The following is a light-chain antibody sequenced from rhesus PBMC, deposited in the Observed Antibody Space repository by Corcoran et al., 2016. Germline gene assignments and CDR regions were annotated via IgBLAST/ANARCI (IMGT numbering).Light chain of an antibody. CDR3: QQYSNWPLT. V-gene: IGKV3-42*03. CDR1: QSVSRN. CDR2: GAS. Sequence: EIVMTQSPATLSLSPGERATLSCRASQSVSRNLAWYQQKPGQAPRPLSYGASSRATGIPDRVSGSGAGTEFTLTISSLEPEDFSVYYCQQYSNWPLTFGGGTKGEIK. J-gene: IGKJ4*01.